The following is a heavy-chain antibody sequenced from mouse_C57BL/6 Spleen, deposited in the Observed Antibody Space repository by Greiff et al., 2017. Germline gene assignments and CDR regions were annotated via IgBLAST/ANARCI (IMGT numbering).Heavy chain of an antibody. Sequence: QVQLQQSGPELVKPGASVKISCKASGYTFTDYYINWVKQRPGQGLEWIGWIFPGSGSTYYNEKFKGKATLTVDKSSSTAYMLLSSLTSEDSAVYVCARDYGSSYDWYFDVWGTGTTVTVSS. CDR3: ARDYGSSYDWYFDV. J-gene: IGHJ1*03. CDR1: GYTFTDYY. D-gene: IGHD1-1*01. V-gene: IGHV1-75*01. CDR2: IFPGSGST.